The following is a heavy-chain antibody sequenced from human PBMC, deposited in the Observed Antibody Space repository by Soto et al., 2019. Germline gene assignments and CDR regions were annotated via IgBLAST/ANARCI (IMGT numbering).Heavy chain of an antibody. J-gene: IGHJ5*02. D-gene: IGHD2-15*01. CDR1: GFTVSNNY. CDR3: ARGFCRGGSCFGTNGPIRPCFEP. V-gene: IGHV3-53*01. Sequence: GGSLRLSCAASGFTVSNNYINWIRRAPGKGLEWVSVIYSDDDTYYADSVRGRFTISRDNSKNMVFLQMNSLRAEDTAVYYCARGFCRGGSCFGTNGPIRPCFEPWGQGTLVTVSS. CDR2: IYSDDDT.